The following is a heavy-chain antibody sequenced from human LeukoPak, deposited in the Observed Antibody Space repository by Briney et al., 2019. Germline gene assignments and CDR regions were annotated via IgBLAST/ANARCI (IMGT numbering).Heavy chain of an antibody. Sequence: SETLSLTCTVSGDSITSDYWSWIRQPPGKGLEWIGFINNRGATSYNPSLTSRVTISRDMSKNQFALKLSSVSAADTAVYYCARYRDGDRDISLDIWGQGTLVTVSS. CDR1: GDSITSDY. CDR3: ARYRDGDRDISLDI. D-gene: IGHD4-17*01. V-gene: IGHV4-59*08. CDR2: INNRGAT. J-gene: IGHJ4*02.